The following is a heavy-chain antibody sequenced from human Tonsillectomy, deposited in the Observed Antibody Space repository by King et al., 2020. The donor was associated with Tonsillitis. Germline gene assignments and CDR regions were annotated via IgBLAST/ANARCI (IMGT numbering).Heavy chain of an antibody. CDR2: ISGSGGST. D-gene: IGHD6-19*01. CDR1: GFTFSSYA. CDR3: AKRGSSGPMYYYYMDV. V-gene: IGHV3-23*04. Sequence: VQLVESGGGLVQPGGSLRLSCAASGFTFSSYAMSWVRQAPGKGLEWVSAISGSGGSTYYADSVKGRFTISRDNSKNTLYLQMNSLRAEDTAVYYCAKRGSSGPMYYYYMDVWGKGTTVTVSS. J-gene: IGHJ6*03.